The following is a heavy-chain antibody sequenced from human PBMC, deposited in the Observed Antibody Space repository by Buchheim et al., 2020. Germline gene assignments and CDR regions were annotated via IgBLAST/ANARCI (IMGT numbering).Heavy chain of an antibody. V-gene: IGHV4-31*03. CDR3: AREVGQVVAPQEDYYYYYGMDV. CDR1: GGSISSGGYY. J-gene: IGHJ6*02. D-gene: IGHD2-15*01. Sequence: QVQLQESGPGLVKPSQTLSLTCTVSGGSISSGGYYWSWIRQHPGKGLEWIGYIYYSGSTYYNPSLKSRVTISVDPSKNQFSLKLSSVTAADTAVYYCAREVGQVVAPQEDYYYYYGMDVWGQGTT. CDR2: IYYSGST.